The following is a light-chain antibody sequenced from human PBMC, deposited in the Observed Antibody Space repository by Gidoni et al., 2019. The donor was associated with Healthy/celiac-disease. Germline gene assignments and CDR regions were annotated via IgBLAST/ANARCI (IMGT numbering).Light chain of an antibody. V-gene: IGKV1-39*01. CDR3: QQSYRTPLT. Sequence: DIQMTPSPSSLSASVGDRITITCLASQSISSCLNWYQQQPGKAPKLLIYAASSLQSGVPSRCSGRGSGTDFTLTISSLPPEDFATYCCQQSYRTPLTFGGGTKVEIK. J-gene: IGKJ4*01. CDR1: QSISSC. CDR2: AAS.